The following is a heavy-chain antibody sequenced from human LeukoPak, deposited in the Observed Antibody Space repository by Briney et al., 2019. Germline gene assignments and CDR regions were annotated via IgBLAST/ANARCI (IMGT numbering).Heavy chain of an antibody. J-gene: IGHJ3*02. V-gene: IGHV3-15*05. CDR3: AASTVSGGFDI. D-gene: IGHD1-14*01. CDR1: GFTVGNAW. Sequence: PGGSLSLSCAASGFTVGNAWMSWVRQAPGKGLEWVGRVKSKSSGGTSDYAAVVKGRSTISRDDSENTLYLQMNSLKTEDTGVYYCAASTVSGGFDIWGQGTMVTVSS. CDR2: VKSKSSGGTS.